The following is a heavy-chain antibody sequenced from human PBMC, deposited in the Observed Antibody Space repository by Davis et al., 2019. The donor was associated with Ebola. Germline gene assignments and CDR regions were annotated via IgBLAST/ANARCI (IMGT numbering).Heavy chain of an antibody. CDR2: IIPIFGTA. CDR3: ARETVVVVAALGWWFDP. Sequence: SVKVSCKASGGTFSSYAISWVRQAPGQGLEWMGGIIPIFGTANYAQKFQGRVTITADKSTSTAYMELSSLRAEDTAVYYCARETVVVVAALGWWFDPWGQGTLVTVSS. D-gene: IGHD2-15*01. CDR1: GGTFSSYA. J-gene: IGHJ5*02. V-gene: IGHV1-69*06.